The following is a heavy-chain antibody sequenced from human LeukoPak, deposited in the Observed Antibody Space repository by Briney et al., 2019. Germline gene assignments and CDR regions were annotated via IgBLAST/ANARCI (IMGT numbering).Heavy chain of an antibody. D-gene: IGHD6-25*01. V-gene: IGHV3-72*01. CDR2: TRNKANSYTT. CDR1: GFTFSSYD. Sequence: PGGSLRLSCAASGFTFSSYDMTWVRQAPGKGLEWVGRTRNKANSYTTEYAASVKGRFTISRDDSKNSLYLQMNSLKTEDTAVYYCARVSGQYYMDVWGKGTTVTVSS. J-gene: IGHJ6*03. CDR3: ARVSGQYYMDV.